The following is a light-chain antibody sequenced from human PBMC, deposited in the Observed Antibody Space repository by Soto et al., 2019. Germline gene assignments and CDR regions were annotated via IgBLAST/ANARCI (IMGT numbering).Light chain of an antibody. Sequence: QSVLTQPPSVSGAPGQRVTISCTGNSSNIGAGYDVHWYQRLPGTAPKLLIYGNSNRPSGVPDRFSGSKSGTSASLAITGLQAEDEADYYCQSYDSSLSGSVFGGGTKLTVL. V-gene: IGLV1-40*01. CDR3: QSYDSSLSGSV. J-gene: IGLJ3*02. CDR2: GNS. CDR1: SSNIGAGYD.